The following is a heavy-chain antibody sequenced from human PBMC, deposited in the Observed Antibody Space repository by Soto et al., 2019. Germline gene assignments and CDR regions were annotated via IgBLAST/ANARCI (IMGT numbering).Heavy chain of an antibody. V-gene: IGHV4-59*01. J-gene: IGHJ4*02. D-gene: IGHD3-3*01. Sequence: PSETLSLTCTVSGGSISSYYWSWIRQPPGKGLEWIGYIYYSGSTNYNPSLKSRVTISVDTSKNQFSLKLSSVTAADTAVYYCARVYYDFWSGYYRQYYFDYWGQGTLVTVSS. CDR2: IYYSGST. CDR3: ARVYYDFWSGYYRQYYFDY. CDR1: GGSISSYY.